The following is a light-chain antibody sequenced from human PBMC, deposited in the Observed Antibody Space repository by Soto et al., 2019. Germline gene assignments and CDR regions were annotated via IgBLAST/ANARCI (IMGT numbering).Light chain of an antibody. CDR1: QRISRW. CDR3: QHYNSYSPRT. J-gene: IGKJ1*01. CDR2: DAS. Sequence: DIQMTQSPSILSASVGDRVTITCRASQRISRWLAWYQQKPGKVPKLLIYDASSLESGVPSRFSGSGSGTEFTLTISSLQPDDFATYYCQHYNSYSPRTLGQGTKVDIK. V-gene: IGKV1-5*01.